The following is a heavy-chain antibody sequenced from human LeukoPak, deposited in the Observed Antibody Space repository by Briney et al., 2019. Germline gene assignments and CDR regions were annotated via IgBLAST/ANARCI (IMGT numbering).Heavy chain of an antibody. V-gene: IGHV1-69*06. Sequence: SVKVSCKASGGTFSSYAISWVRQAPGQGLEWMGGIIPIFGTANYAQKFQGRVTITADKSTSTAYMELSSLRSEDTAVYYCARIIAVAGLFYFDYWGQGTLATVSS. CDR2: IIPIFGTA. D-gene: IGHD6-19*01. CDR3: ARIIAVAGLFYFDY. CDR1: GGTFSSYA. J-gene: IGHJ4*02.